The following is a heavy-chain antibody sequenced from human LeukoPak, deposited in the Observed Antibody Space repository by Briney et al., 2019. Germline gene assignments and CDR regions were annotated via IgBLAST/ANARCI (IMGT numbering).Heavy chain of an antibody. CDR1: GFTFNNYA. CDR2: IIGSGGNT. Sequence: GGSLRLSCAASGFTFNNYAMTWVRQAPGKGLEWISTIIGSGGNTDYADSVKGRFTISRDNSKDTLFLQMDSLRVEDTAVYYCATFCSGGDCYSFAPWGQGTLVTVSS. V-gene: IGHV3-23*01. CDR3: ATFCSGGDCYSFAP. D-gene: IGHD2-15*01. J-gene: IGHJ5*02.